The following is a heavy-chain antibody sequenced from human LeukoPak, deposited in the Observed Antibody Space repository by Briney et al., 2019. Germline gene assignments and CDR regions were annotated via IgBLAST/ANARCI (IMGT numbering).Heavy chain of an antibody. V-gene: IGHV5-51*01. CDR1: GYSFTSYW. D-gene: IGHD6-13*01. CDR3: ARLGSSSWYYRYYYMDV. J-gene: IGHJ6*03. Sequence: GESLKISCKGSGYSFTSYWIGWVRQMPGKGLEWMGIIYPGDSDTRYSPSFQGQVTISADKSIGTAYLQWGSLKASDTAMYYCARLGSSSWYYRYYYMDVWGKGTTVTVSS. CDR2: IYPGDSDT.